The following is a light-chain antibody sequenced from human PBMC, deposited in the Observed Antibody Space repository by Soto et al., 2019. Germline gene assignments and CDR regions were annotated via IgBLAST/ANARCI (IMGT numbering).Light chain of an antibody. V-gene: IGKV3-15*01. CDR1: QSVSSN. CDR3: QQYYGWPPLK. J-gene: IGKJ4*02. Sequence: EIVMTQSPSTLSVSPGERATLSCRASQSVSSNLAWYQQKPGHDPRLLIYGPSTRATGIPARFSGRGSGAEFTLTISSLQSEDLAVYFCQQYYGWPPLKVGGGTKEQIK. CDR2: GPS.